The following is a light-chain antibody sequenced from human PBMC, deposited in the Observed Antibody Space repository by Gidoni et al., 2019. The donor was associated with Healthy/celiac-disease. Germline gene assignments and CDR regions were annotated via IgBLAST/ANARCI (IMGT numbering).Light chain of an antibody. V-gene: IGKV3-15*01. Sequence: EIVMTQSPATLSVSPGERATLSCRASQSVSSNLAWYQQKPGQAPRLLIYGASTRATGIPARFSGSGSGTEFTLTISSLQSEDFAVYYCQQYNNWPPGVSFPTFXGXTKVEIK. CDR2: GAS. CDR3: QQYNNWPPGVSFPT. J-gene: IGKJ4*01. CDR1: QSVSSN.